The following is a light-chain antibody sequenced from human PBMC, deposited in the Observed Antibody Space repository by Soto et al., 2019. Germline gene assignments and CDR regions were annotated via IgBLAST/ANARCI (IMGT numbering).Light chain of an antibody. CDR2: GAS. J-gene: IGKJ2*01. V-gene: IGKV3-15*01. CDR3: KQSNPGPAYT. Sequence: VMTQSPATLPLSPGERATLSCRASQSVNSNLAWYQQKFGQAPRLLIYGASTMSPGIPARCSGSGSATDFTLTISRLQYEDFAVYYCKQSNPGPAYTFGQGATLEIK. CDR1: QSVNSN.